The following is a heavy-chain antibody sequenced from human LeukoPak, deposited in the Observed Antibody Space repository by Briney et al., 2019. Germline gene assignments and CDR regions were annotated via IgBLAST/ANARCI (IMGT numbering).Heavy chain of an antibody. J-gene: IGHJ4*02. Sequence: SETLSLTCTVSGGSISSYYWSWIRQPPGKGLEWIGYIYYSGSTNYNPSPKSRVTISVDTSKNQFSLKLSSVTAADTAVYYCARGMTTVIYDYWGQGTLVTVSS. CDR3: ARGMTTVIYDY. V-gene: IGHV4-59*08. CDR1: GGSISSYY. D-gene: IGHD4-17*01. CDR2: IYYSGST.